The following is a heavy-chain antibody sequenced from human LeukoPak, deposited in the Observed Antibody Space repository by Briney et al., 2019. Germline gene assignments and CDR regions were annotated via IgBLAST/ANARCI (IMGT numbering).Heavy chain of an antibody. CDR3: ARDREVYGSGSYYSHLDY. V-gene: IGHV4-61*02. D-gene: IGHD3-10*01. CDR2: TYTSGST. Sequence: SETLSLTCTVSGGSISSGSYYWSWIRQPAGKGLEWIGSTYTSGSTNYNPSRKSRVTISIDTSKNQFSLKLSSVTAADTAVYYCARDREVYGSGSYYSHLDYWGQGTLVTVSS. CDR1: GGSISSGSYY. J-gene: IGHJ4*02.